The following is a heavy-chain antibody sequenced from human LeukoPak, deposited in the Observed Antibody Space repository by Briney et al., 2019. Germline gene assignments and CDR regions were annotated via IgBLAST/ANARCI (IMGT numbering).Heavy chain of an antibody. Sequence: GGSLRLSCAASGITFTSHTMHWVRQAPGKGPEWISQISSSSSATYYADSVKGRFTMSRDSAKNSLYLQMNSLRGEDTAVYYCAKDPNFYYCMDVWGKGTTVTISS. CDR1: GITFTSHT. J-gene: IGHJ6*03. CDR3: AKDPNFYYCMDV. CDR2: ISSSSSAT. V-gene: IGHV3-48*01.